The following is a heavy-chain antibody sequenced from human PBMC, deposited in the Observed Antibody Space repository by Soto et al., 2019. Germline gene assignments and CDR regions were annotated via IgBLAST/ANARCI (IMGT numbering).Heavy chain of an antibody. CDR1: GGPINSPDYY. D-gene: IGHD6-13*01. Sequence: QVQLQESGPGLVKPSQTLSLTCNVSGGPINSPDYYWTWMRQSPGKGLEWLGYLYFNGGTQYNPSLRTPISMSLDTSKKHFSLKMRSVTGADTAVYDCARGISKYSSWYEPHTWFDAWGQGALVTVSS. CDR2: LYFNGGT. V-gene: IGHV4-30-4*01. J-gene: IGHJ5*02. CDR3: ARGISKYSSWYEPHTWFDA.